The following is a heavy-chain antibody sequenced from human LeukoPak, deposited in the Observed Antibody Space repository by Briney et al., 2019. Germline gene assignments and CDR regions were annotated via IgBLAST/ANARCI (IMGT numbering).Heavy chain of an antibody. D-gene: IGHD3-10*01. J-gene: IGHJ4*02. V-gene: IGHV1-2*02. CDR2: INPNSGGT. CDR1: GYTFTAYY. CDR3: ARDSRGAYNFDF. Sequence: ASVKVSCKASGYTFTAYYMHWLRQAPGQGREWMGWINPNSGGTKYAQKFQGRVTMTRDTSISTAYMELSSLSSDDTAVYYCARDSRGAYNFDFWGQGTLVTVSS.